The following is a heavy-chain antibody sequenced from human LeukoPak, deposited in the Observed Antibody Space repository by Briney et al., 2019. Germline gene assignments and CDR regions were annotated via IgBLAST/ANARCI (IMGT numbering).Heavy chain of an antibody. Sequence: SETLSLTCTVSGASISNSIYYWGWIRQPPGKGLEWIGSTDYNGNTYFNPSLKSRVIISVDTSKNHFSLKLSSVTAADTAVYYCARDFRDGYNLGVDWGQGTLVTVSS. J-gene: IGHJ4*02. D-gene: IGHD5-24*01. CDR2: TDYNGNT. CDR3: ARDFRDGYNLGVD. V-gene: IGHV4-39*02. CDR1: GASISNSIYY.